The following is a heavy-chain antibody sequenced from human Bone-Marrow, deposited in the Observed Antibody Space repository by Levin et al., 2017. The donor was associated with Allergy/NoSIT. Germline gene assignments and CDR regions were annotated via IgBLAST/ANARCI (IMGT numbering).Heavy chain of an antibody. CDR1: GYRFEDHW. V-gene: IGHV5-51*01. CDR2: IWPGDSQT. J-gene: IGHJ4*02. Sequence: PGGSLRLSCETSGYRFEDHWIGWVRQTPGQGLEWVGVIWPGDSQTRYSPSFQGRVSLSVDPSSNTAHLHFSRLEASDTAIFYCTREARTAYSTPGYWGQGTLVIVSS. D-gene: IGHD5-18*01. CDR3: TREARTAYSTPGY.